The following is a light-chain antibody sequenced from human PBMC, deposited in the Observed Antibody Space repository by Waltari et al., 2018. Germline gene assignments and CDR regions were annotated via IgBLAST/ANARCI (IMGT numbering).Light chain of an antibody. Sequence: EIVMTQSPATLSVSPGERATVSCRASQNIGSNLAWYQQKPGQAPRLLIYGASTRATGIPGRFSGSGAGTEFTLTISSLQSEDFAVYFCQQCNNWPRTFGQGTKLEIK. J-gene: IGKJ2*01. CDR3: QQCNNWPRT. CDR2: GAS. CDR1: QNIGSN. V-gene: IGKV3-15*01.